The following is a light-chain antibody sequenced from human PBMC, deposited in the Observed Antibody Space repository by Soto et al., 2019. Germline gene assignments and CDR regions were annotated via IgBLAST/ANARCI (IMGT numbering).Light chain of an antibody. J-gene: IGKJ4*01. CDR1: QDISSW. CDR3: QQAISFPLT. CDR2: AAS. V-gene: IGKV1-12*01. Sequence: DIQMTQSPSSVSASVGDRVTITCRASQDISSWLAWYQRKPGKAPKLLIYAASSLHSGVPARFSGSDSGTDYTLTISSVQPEDSATYYCQQAISFPLTFGGGSKVEI.